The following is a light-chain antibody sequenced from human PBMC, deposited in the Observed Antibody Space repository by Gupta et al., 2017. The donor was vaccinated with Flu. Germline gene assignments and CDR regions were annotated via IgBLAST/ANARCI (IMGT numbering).Light chain of an antibody. Sequence: DLQLTLSPSFVSASVGDRVTITCRASQDISSYLAWYQQKPGKAPKVLIYAASTLQSGVPSRFSGRGSGTEFTLTISSLQPEDFASYYCQQLNSYPRTFGPGTKVDIK. CDR3: QQLNSYPRT. CDR2: AAS. CDR1: QDISSY. V-gene: IGKV1-9*01. J-gene: IGKJ3*01.